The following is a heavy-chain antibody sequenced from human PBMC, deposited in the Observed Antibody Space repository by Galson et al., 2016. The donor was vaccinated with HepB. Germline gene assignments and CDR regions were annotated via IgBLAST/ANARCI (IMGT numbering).Heavy chain of an antibody. D-gene: IGHD3-3*01. Sequence: SLRLSCAASGFTFSGSAMHWVRQTPGKGLERVAAVSFDGIHAYYGDSVKGRVTISRDNSNNTLYLQMNSLRSEDTAVYYCARDGGFWNGMDVWGQGTTVIVSS. J-gene: IGHJ6*02. CDR3: ARDGGFWNGMDV. CDR2: VSFDGIHA. CDR1: GFTFSGSA. V-gene: IGHV3-30*04.